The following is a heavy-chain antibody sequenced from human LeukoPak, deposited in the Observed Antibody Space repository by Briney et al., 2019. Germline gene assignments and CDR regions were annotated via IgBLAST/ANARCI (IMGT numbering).Heavy chain of an antibody. D-gene: IGHD4-11*01. Sequence: SETLSLTFTVSGGSISSDYWSWIRQPPGKGLEWIGYIYYSGRTYYNPSLKSRITISVDTSKNQFPLKLSSVTAADTAVYYCARGFYSPHYWGQGTLVSVSS. CDR3: ARGFYSPHY. V-gene: IGHV4-59*01. CDR1: GGSISSDY. J-gene: IGHJ4*02. CDR2: IYYSGRT.